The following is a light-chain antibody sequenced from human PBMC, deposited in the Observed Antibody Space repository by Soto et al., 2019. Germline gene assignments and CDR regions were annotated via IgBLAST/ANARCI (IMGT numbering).Light chain of an antibody. CDR1: SGSIVSNY. V-gene: IGLV6-57*04. CDR3: QSYAASDVII. CDR2: DDS. J-gene: IGLJ2*01. Sequence: LTQPPSVSESPGKTVTISCTRSSGSIVSNYVHWYQQRPGSAPSTLITDDSQRPSGVPDRFSGSIDHSSNSAFLTISGLRTEDEADYYCQSYAASDVIIFGGGTQLTVL.